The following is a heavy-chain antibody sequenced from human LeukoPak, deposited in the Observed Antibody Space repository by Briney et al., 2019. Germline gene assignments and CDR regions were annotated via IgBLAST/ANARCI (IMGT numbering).Heavy chain of an antibody. J-gene: IGHJ4*02. CDR2: INHSGST. V-gene: IGHV4-34*01. D-gene: IGHD2-15*01. CDR3: ARRVGGLAYYFDY. Sequence: SETLSLTCAVYGVSFSGYYWSWIRQPPGKGLEWVGEINHSGSTNYNPSLKSRVTISVDTSKNQFSLKLSSVTAADTAVYYCARRVGGLAYYFDYWGQGTLVTVSS. CDR1: GVSFSGYY.